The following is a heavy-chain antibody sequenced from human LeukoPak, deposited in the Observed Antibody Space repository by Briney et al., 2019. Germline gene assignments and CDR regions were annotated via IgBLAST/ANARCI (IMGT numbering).Heavy chain of an antibody. CDR2: IYYSGST. Sequence: SETLSLTCTVSGGSISSYYWSWIRQPPGKGLEWIGYIYYSGSTNYNPSLKSRVTISVDTSKNQFSLKLSSVTAADTAVYYCAREGLFRLQTHAFDIWGQGTMVTVSS. J-gene: IGHJ3*02. CDR3: AREGLFRLQTHAFDI. CDR1: GGSISSYY. V-gene: IGHV4-59*01. D-gene: IGHD5-24*01.